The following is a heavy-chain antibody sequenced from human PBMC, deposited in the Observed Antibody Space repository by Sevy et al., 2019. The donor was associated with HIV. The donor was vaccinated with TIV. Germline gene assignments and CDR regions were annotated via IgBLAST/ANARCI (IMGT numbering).Heavy chain of an antibody. CDR1: GFIFTTYG. D-gene: IGHD3-10*01. CDR3: ASVKGRITFPRENSKNTLSLQMNRLRTEDTAVYYCAKEIGSSGGDLYYYGMDV. J-gene: IGHJ6*02. Sequence: GGSLRLSCAASGFIFTTYGMHWVRRAPGQGLEWVAIVSYDGSNKLYADYVKDRFTIYRDNSKNTLYLRMNSMRTEVRNKSYAASVKGRITFPRENSKNTLSLQMNRLRTEDTAVYYCAKEIGSSGGDLYYYGMDVWGQGPTVTVSS. V-gene: IGHV3-30*03. CDR2: VSYDGSNK.